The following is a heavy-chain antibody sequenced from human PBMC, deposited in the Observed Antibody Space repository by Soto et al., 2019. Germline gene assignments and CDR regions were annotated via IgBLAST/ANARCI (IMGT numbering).Heavy chain of an antibody. CDR3: AKDLAGNNWNPFDY. D-gene: IGHD1-20*01. Sequence: EVQLVESGGGLVQPGRSLRLSCAASGFTFDDYAMHWVRQAPGKGLEWVSGISWNSGSIGYADSVKGRFTISRDNAKNSLYLQMNRLRAEDTALYYCAKDLAGNNWNPFDYWGQGTLVTVSS. CDR2: ISWNSGSI. V-gene: IGHV3-9*01. CDR1: GFTFDDYA. J-gene: IGHJ4*02.